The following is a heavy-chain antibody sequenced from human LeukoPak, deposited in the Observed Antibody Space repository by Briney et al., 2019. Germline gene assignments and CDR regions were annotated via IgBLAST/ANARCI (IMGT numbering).Heavy chain of an antibody. CDR2: MNPNSGNT. V-gene: IGHV1-8*02. Sequence: ASVKVSCKASGYTFTGYYMHWVRQAPGQGLEWMGWMNPNSGNTGYAQKFQGRVTMTRNTSISTAYMELSSLRSEDTAVYYCASSTGISSSSYSENWGQGTLVTVSS. CDR3: ASSTGISSSSYSEN. CDR1: GYTFTGYY. D-gene: IGHD3-22*01. J-gene: IGHJ4*02.